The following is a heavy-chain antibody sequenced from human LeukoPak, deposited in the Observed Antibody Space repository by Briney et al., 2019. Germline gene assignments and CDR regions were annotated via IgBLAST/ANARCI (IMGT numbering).Heavy chain of an antibody. CDR1: GFTFSSYG. V-gene: IGHV3-30*18. CDR2: ISYDGSNK. J-gene: IGHJ4*02. CDR3: AKDLDSLMITFGGVIVPYFDY. D-gene: IGHD3-16*02. Sequence: PGGSLILSCAASGFTFSSYGMHWVRQAPGKGLEWVAVISYDGSNKYYADSVKGRFTISRDNSKNTLYLQMNSLRAEDTAVYYCAKDLDSLMITFGGVIVPYFDYWGQGTLVTVSS.